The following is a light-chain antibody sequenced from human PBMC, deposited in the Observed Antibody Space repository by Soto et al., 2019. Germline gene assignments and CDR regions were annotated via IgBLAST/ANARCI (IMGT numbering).Light chain of an antibody. Sequence: EIVLTQSPGTLSLSPGERATLSCRASQSVSSSYLAWYQQKPGQAPRLLIYGASSRATGIPDRFSGSGSGTAFTLTISRLEPEDFEVYYGQQYGSSPTRTFGQGTEVDIK. CDR1: QSVSSSY. J-gene: IGKJ1*01. CDR2: GAS. CDR3: QQYGSSPTRT. V-gene: IGKV3-20*01.